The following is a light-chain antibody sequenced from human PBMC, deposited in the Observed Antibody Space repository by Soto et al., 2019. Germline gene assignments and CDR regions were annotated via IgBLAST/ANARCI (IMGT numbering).Light chain of an antibody. Sequence: QSALTQPASVSGSPGQSLTISCTGTSSDVGGYNYVSWYQQHPGKAPKLMIYDVSNRPSGVSNRFSGSKSGNTASLTISGLHAEDEADYYCSSYTSSSTLVFGTGTKVTVL. V-gene: IGLV2-14*01. CDR1: SSDVGGYNY. J-gene: IGLJ1*01. CDR3: SSYTSSSTLV. CDR2: DVS.